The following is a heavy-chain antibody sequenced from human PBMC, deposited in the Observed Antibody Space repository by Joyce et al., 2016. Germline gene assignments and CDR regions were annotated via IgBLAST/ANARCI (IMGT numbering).Heavy chain of an antibody. J-gene: IGHJ4*02. V-gene: IGHV4-31*11. CDR1: GGSISSGGYY. CDR3: ARAGSTAARSFAS. Sequence: QVQLQESGPGLVKPSQTLSLTCAVSGGSISSGGYYWSWIRQYPGKGLEWIGYIYNSGSTYYNPSPKSRIIISADTTKNHVSLKLSSVTAADTAVYYCARAGSTAARSFASWGQGSLVTVSP. CDR2: IYNSGST. D-gene: IGHD6-6*01.